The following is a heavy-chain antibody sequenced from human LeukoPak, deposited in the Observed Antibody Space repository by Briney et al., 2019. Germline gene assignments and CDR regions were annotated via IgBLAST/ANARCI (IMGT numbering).Heavy chain of an antibody. D-gene: IGHD2-2*01. CDR2: IYYSGST. J-gene: IGHJ5*02. CDR1: GGSISSSSYY. CDR3: ARLVGSVGGTSYCSSTSCLSLDP. Sequence: SETLSLTCTVSGGSISSSSYYWGWIRQPPGKGLEWIGSIYYSGSTYYNPSLKSRVTISVDTSKNQFSLKLSSVTAADTAVYYCARLVGSVGGTSYCSSTSCLSLDPWGQGTLVTVSS. V-gene: IGHV4-39*01.